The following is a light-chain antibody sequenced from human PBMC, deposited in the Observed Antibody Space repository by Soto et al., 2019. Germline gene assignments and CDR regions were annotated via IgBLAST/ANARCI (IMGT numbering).Light chain of an antibody. CDR1: SSNIGSNY. J-gene: IGLJ3*02. V-gene: IGLV1-47*01. CDR3: AAWDDRLSGRV. Sequence: QSVLTQPPSASGTPGQRVTISCSGSSSNIGSNYVYWYQQLPGTAPKLLIYRNNQRPSGVPDRFSGSKSGTSASLAISVLRSEDEADYYCAAWDDRLSGRVFGGGTKLTVL. CDR2: RNN.